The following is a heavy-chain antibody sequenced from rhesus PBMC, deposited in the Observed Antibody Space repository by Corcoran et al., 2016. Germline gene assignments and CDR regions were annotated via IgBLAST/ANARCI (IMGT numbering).Heavy chain of an antibody. D-gene: IGHD4-29*01. J-gene: IGHJ4*01. CDR1: GGSISGYS. Sequence: QVQLQESGPGLVKPSETLSLTCAVSGGSISGYSWNWIRHPPGKGLEWMGVIGGRSGSTFYNPFLKSRVTISTDTSKNQFSLKLSSVTAADTAVYYGYGGSSSIDYWGQGVLVTVSS. CDR2: IGGRSGST. V-gene: IGHV4-165*02. CDR3: YGGSSSIDY.